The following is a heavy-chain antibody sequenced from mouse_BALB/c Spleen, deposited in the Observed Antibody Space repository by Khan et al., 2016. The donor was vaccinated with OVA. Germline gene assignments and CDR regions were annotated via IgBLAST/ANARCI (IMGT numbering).Heavy chain of an antibody. CDR3: ARVYGGDFDY. CDR1: GYSITSDYA. D-gene: IGHD1-1*01. Sequence: EVKLQESGPGLVKPSQSLSLTCTVTGYSITSDYAWNWIRQFPGNKLEWMGFISYSGNTKYNPSLKSRFSITRDTSKNQFFLQLNSVTTEDTATYYCARVYGGDFDYWGRGTSLTVSS. CDR2: ISYSGNT. V-gene: IGHV3-2*02. J-gene: IGHJ2*02.